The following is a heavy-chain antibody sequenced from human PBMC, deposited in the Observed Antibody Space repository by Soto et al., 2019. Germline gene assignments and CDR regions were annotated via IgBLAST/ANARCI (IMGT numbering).Heavy chain of an antibody. CDR2: ISYDGTNK. CDR1: GFFFIDYG. V-gene: IGHV3-30*18. J-gene: IGHJ6*02. Sequence: PWGSLRLSCEGSGFFFIDYGIRCVRHSPLKWLEWVAVISYDGTNKYYGDSAKGRFTIARDNSRNTLYLEMNSLSEEDTAVYYCSKDAGGTTPHGPSLGAWYFYYGMDVWGPGTTVTVSS. D-gene: IGHD3-16*01. CDR3: SKDAGGTTPHGPSLGAWYFYYGMDV.